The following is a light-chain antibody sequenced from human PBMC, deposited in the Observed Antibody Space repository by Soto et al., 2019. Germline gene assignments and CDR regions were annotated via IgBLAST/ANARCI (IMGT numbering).Light chain of an antibody. Sequence: QSALTQPASVSGSPGQSITISCTGTSSDVGAYNYVSWYQQHPGKAPKLMIYDVSNRPSGVSNRFSGSQSGNTASLTISGLQAEDEADYYCSSYSSSSTVVFGGGTQLTVL. J-gene: IGLJ2*01. V-gene: IGLV2-14*01. CDR2: DVS. CDR1: SSDVGAYNY. CDR3: SSYSSSSTVV.